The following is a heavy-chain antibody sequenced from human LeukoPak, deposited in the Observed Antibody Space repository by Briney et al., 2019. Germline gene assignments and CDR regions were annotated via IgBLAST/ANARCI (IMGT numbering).Heavy chain of an antibody. Sequence: SETLSLTCTVSGGSISSYYWSWIRQPPGKGLEWIGYIYYSGSTNYNPSLKSRVTISVDTSKNQFSLKLSSVTAADTAVYYCAREGREGYNYRGRGFDYWGQGTLVTVSS. J-gene: IGHJ4*02. CDR3: AREGREGYNYRGRGFDY. CDR1: GGSISSYY. CDR2: IYYSGST. V-gene: IGHV4-59*01. D-gene: IGHD5-24*01.